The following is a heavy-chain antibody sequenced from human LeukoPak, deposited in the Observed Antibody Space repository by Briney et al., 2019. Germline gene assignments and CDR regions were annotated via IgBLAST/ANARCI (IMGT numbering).Heavy chain of an antibody. CDR2: IYGADSDT. Sequence: GESLKISCKGSGYSFNTYWIGWVRHMPGKGLEWMGIIYGADSDTRYSPSFQGQVTISADKTISTAYLQWSSLKASDSAMYYCARARGCNSGDCYADDWGQGTLVTVSS. V-gene: IGHV5-51*01. CDR1: GYSFNTYW. CDR3: ARARGCNSGDCYADD. J-gene: IGHJ4*02. D-gene: IGHD2-21*02.